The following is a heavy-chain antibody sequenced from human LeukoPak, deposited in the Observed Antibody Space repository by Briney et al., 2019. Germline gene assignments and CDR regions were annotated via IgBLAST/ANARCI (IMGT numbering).Heavy chain of an antibody. J-gene: IGHJ6*03. Sequence: GGSLRLSCAASGFTVNNAWMSWVRQAPGKGLEWVSYISSSGSTIYYADSVKGRFTISRDNAKNSLYLQMNSLRAEDTAVYYCARASSTSQYYYYYYYMDVWGKGTTVTISS. D-gene: IGHD2-2*01. CDR2: ISSSGSTI. CDR1: GFTVNNAW. CDR3: ARASSTSQYYYYYYYMDV. V-gene: IGHV3-48*03.